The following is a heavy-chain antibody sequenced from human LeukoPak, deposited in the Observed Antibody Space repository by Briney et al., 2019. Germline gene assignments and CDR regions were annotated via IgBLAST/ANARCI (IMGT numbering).Heavy chain of an antibody. CDR2: IYYSGTT. D-gene: IGHD4-17*01. CDR1: GGSIGSYY. Sequence: SEALSLTCAVSGGSIGSYYWSWLRQPPGRGLEWIGYIYYSGTTNYNPSLKSRVTLSVDTSKNQFSLKLTSVTAADTAIYYCAREDPQTTVPEGLDVWGQGTTVTVSS. V-gene: IGHV4-59*01. CDR3: AREDPQTTVPEGLDV. J-gene: IGHJ6*02.